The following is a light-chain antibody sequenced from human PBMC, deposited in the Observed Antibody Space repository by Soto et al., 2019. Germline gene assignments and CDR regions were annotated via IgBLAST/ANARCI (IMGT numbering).Light chain of an antibody. CDR2: TNN. CDR1: SSNIGSNY. Sequence: QSVLTQPHSASGTPGQRVTISCSGSSSNIGSNYVYWYQQLPGTAPKLLIYTNNQRPSGVPDRFSGSKSGNSASLAISGLLSEDEVHYYCAAWDDTLGGPYVVFGGGTELTVL. V-gene: IGLV1-47*01. CDR3: AAWDDTLGGPYVV. J-gene: IGLJ2*01.